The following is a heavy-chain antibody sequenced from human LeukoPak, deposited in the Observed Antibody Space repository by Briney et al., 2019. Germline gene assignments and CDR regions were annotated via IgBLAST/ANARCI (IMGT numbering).Heavy chain of an antibody. CDR2: MNPNSGNT. CDR3: ARGLIDY. D-gene: IGHD3-16*01. J-gene: IGHJ4*02. V-gene: IGHV1-8*02. Sequence: ASVKVSCNASGYTFTGYYMHWVRQATGQGLEWMGWMNPNSGNTGYAQKFQGRVTMTRNTSISTAYMELSSLRSEDTAVYYCARGLIDYWGQGTLVTVSS. CDR1: GYTFTGYY.